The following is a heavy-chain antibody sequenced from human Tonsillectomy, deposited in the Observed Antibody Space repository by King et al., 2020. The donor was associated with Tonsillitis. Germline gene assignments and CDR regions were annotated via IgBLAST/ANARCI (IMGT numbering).Heavy chain of an antibody. CDR3: AKVTPDYGDYAFDY. Sequence: VQLVESGGGLLQPGGSLRLSCAASAFTFSSYAMSWVRQAPGKGLEWVSAISTSGGTTYYADSVKGRFTISRDNSKNTLYLQMNSLRAEDTAVYYCAKVTPDYGDYAFDYWGQGTLVTVSS. CDR1: AFTFSSYA. V-gene: IGHV3-23*04. D-gene: IGHD4-17*01. CDR2: ISTSGGTT. J-gene: IGHJ4*02.